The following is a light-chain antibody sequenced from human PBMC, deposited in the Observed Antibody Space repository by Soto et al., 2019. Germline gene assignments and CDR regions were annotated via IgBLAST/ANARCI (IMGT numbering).Light chain of an antibody. CDR3: KQAASFPIT. V-gene: IGKV1-12*01. CDR2: TAS. J-gene: IGKJ5*01. CDR1: QSVSGW. Sequence: DIQMTQSPSTLSASVGDTVTVTCRASQSVSGWLAWYQQKPGKAPNLLIYTASSLQSGAPSRFSGTGSGTEFTLTIKNLQPEDFATYYCKQAASFPITFGQGTRLEIK.